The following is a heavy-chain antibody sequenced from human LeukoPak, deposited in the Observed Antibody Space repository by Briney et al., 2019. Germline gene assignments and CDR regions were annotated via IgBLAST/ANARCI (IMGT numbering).Heavy chain of an antibody. CDR2: IYYSGST. V-gene: IGHV4-39*01. D-gene: IGHD3-22*01. CDR3: RRQGYRGYYDTSGYYYYYGMDV. Sequence: SETLSLTCTVSGGSISSSSYYWGWIRQPPGKGLEWIGSIYYSGSTYYNPSLKSRVTISVDTSKNQFSLKLSSVTAADTAVYYCRRQGYRGYYDTSGYYYYYGMDVWRQGTTVTVSS. CDR1: GGSISSSSYY. J-gene: IGHJ6*02.